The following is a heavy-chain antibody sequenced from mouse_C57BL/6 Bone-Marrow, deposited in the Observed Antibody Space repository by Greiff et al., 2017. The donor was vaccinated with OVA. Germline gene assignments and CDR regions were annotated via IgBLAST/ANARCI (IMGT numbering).Heavy chain of an antibody. D-gene: IGHD1-1*01. CDR1: GYSITSGYY. V-gene: IGHV3-6*01. CDR3: ARGGDITPVVAHFDV. Sequence: ESGPGLVKPSQSLSLTCSVTGYSITSGYYWNWIRQFPGNKLEWMGYISYDGSNNYNPSLKNRISITRDTSKNQFFLKLNSVTTEDTATYYWARGGDITPVVAHFDVWGTGTTGTVSS. J-gene: IGHJ1*03. CDR2: ISYDGSN.